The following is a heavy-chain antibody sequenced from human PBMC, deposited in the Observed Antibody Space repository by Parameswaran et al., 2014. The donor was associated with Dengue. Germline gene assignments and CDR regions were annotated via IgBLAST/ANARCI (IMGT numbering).Heavy chain of an antibody. J-gene: IGHJ4*02. D-gene: IGHD3-9*01. CDR3: VKDLTNTASAHYDILTGPFDY. V-gene: IGHV3-64D*09. Sequence: VRQAPGKGLEYVSAISSNGGSTYYADSVKGRFTISRDNSKNTLYLQMSSLRAEDTAVYYCVKDLTNTASAHYDILTGPFDYWGQGTLVTVSS. CDR2: ISSNGGST.